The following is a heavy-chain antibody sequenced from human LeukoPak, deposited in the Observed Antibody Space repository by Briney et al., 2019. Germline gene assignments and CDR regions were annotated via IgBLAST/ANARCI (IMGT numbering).Heavy chain of an antibody. CDR3: ARVDTAMVAGGGDY. Sequence: GASVKVSCKASGGTFSSYAISWVRQAPGQGLEWMGGIIPIFGTANYAQKFQGRVTITADESTSTAYMELSSLRSEDTAVYYCARVDTAMVAGGGDYWGQGTLVTVSS. J-gene: IGHJ4*02. D-gene: IGHD5-18*01. CDR1: GGTFSSYA. CDR2: IIPIFGTA. V-gene: IGHV1-69*13.